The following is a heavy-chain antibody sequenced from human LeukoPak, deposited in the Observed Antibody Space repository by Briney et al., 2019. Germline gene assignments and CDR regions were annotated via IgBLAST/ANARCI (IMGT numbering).Heavy chain of an antibody. CDR2: INHSGST. CDR1: GGSFSGYL. D-gene: IGHD4-23*01. CDR3: AATGVEGRYMDV. J-gene: IGHJ6*03. V-gene: IGHV4-34*01. Sequence: PSETLSLTCAVYGGSFSGYLWSWTRQPPGKGLQWIGEINHSGSTNYNPSLKSRVTISVDRSKNQFSLKLSSVTAADTAVYYCAATGVEGRYMDVWGKGTTVTVSS.